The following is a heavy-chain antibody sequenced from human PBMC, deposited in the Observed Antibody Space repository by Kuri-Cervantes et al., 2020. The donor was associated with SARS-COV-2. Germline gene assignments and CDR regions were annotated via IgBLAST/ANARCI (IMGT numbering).Heavy chain of an antibody. J-gene: IGHJ6*03. CDR3: ARASGYDFWSGYNYYYYYMDV. V-gene: IGHV3-21*01. Sequence: GGSLRLSCAASGFTFSSYSMLWVRQAPGKGLEWVSSINTDGSHKNYADSVKGRFTISRDSAKSSLYLQMNSLRAEDTAVYYCARASGYDFWSGYNYYYYYMDVWGKGTTVTVSS. D-gene: IGHD3-3*01. CDR1: GFTFSSYS. CDR2: INTDGSHK.